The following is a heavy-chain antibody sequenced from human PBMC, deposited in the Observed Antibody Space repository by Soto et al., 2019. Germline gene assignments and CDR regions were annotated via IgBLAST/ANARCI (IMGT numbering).Heavy chain of an antibody. CDR3: VSWVSAHFDY. J-gene: IGHJ4*02. CDR1: GGSLSSSYYY. V-gene: IGHV4-39*01. Sequence: SDTLSLTCPFSGGSLSSSYYYWGWLRQPPGKGLEWIGSVYYSGSTYYKPSLKSRVTISVDTSKNQFCLKLTSVTAADTAVYYCVSWVSAHFDYWGQGTLVTVSS. D-gene: IGHD2-8*01. CDR2: VYYSGST.